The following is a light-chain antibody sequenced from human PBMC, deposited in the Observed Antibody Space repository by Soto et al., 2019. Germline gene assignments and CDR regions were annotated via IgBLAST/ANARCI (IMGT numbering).Light chain of an antibody. CDR1: QSVSSY. V-gene: IGKV3-11*01. Sequence: EIVLTQSPGTLSLSPGERATLSCRASQSVSSYLAWYQHKPGQAPRLLIYDASNRASGIPARFSGSGSGTDFTLTISSLEPEDFAVYYCQHRSNWPLTFGGGTKVDIK. CDR3: QHRSNWPLT. J-gene: IGKJ4*01. CDR2: DAS.